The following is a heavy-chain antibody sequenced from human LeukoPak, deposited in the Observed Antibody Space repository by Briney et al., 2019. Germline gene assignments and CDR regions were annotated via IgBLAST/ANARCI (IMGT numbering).Heavy chain of an antibody. V-gene: IGHV1-8*01. D-gene: IGHD2-2*01. J-gene: IGHJ4*02. CDR1: GYTFTSYD. CDR3: ARGGGRGVVVPAAIRGSPPDY. CDR2: MNPNSGNT. Sequence: ASLKVSCKASGYTFTSYDINWARQAPGQGLEWMGWMNPNSGNTGYAQKFQGSVTMTRNTSISTAYMELSSLRSEDTAVYYCARGGGRGVVVPAAIRGSPPDYWGQGTLVTVSS.